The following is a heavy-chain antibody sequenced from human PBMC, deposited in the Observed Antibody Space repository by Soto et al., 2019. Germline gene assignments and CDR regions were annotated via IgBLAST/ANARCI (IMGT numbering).Heavy chain of an antibody. V-gene: IGHV4-4*07. Sequence: SETRSLTCTVSGGAISTYYWTWIRQPAGKGLEWIGSIYSSGSTKYNPSLQSRVTMSLDTSNNQFSLRLTSVTAADTAVYYCARGQRFSDWFDPWGQGTLVTVS. J-gene: IGHJ5*02. CDR2: IYSSGST. D-gene: IGHD3-3*01. CDR1: GGAISTYY. CDR3: ARGQRFSDWFDP.